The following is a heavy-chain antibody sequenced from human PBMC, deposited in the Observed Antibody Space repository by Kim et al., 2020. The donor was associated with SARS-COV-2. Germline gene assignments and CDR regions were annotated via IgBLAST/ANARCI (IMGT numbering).Heavy chain of an antibody. CDR2: SYYSGST. D-gene: IGHD6-19*01. CDR1: GGSISSSSYY. Sequence: SETLSLTCTVSGGSISSSSYYWGWIRQPPGKGLEWIGSSYYSGSTYYNPSRKSRVTISVETSKNQFSLKLSSVTAADTAVFYCAREQWLVYYFDYWGQGTLVTVSS. J-gene: IGHJ4*02. CDR3: AREQWLVYYFDY. V-gene: IGHV4-39*01.